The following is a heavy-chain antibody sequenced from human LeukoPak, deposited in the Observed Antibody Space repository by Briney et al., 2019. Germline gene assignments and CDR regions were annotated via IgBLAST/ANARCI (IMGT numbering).Heavy chain of an antibody. J-gene: IGHJ4*02. CDR1: GYTFTSYD. CDR3: ARVVSGSYFDY. CDR2: ISAYNGNT. Sequence: ASVKVSCKASGYTFTSYDINWVRQATGQGLEWMGWISAYNGNTNYAQKLQGRVTMTTDTSTSTAYMELRSLRSDDTAVYYCARVVSGSYFDYWGQGTLVTVSS. D-gene: IGHD1-26*01. V-gene: IGHV1-18*01.